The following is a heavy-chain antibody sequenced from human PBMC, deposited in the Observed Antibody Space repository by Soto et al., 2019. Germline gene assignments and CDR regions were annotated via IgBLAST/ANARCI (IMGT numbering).Heavy chain of an antibody. V-gene: IGHV3-30*03. Sequence: QVQLVESGGGVVQPGRSLRLSCAASGFTFSSYGMHWVRQAPGKGLEWVAVISYDGSNKYYADSVKGRFTISRDNSKNTLYLQMNSLRAEDTAVYYCAIDRGGYSGYDFAFDIWGQGTMVTVSS. J-gene: IGHJ3*02. CDR1: GFTFSSYG. D-gene: IGHD5-12*01. CDR3: AIDRGGYSGYDFAFDI. CDR2: ISYDGSNK.